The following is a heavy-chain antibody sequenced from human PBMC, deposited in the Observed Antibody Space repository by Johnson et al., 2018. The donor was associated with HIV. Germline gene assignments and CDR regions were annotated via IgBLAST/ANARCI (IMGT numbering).Heavy chain of an antibody. Sequence: QVQLVESGGGVVQPGRSLRLSCVASGFTFFSYGMHWVRQAPGKGLEWVAFIRYDGSNKYYADSVKGRFTISRDNSKNTLYLQMNSLRAEDTAVYYCAKGLKLGSGDDAFDIWGQGTMVTVSS. CDR1: GFTFFSYG. CDR3: AKGLKLGSGDDAFDI. D-gene: IGHD7-27*01. CDR2: IRYDGSNK. J-gene: IGHJ3*02. V-gene: IGHV3-30*02.